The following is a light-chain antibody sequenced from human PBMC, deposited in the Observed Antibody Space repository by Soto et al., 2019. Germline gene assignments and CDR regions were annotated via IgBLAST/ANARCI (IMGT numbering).Light chain of an antibody. J-gene: IGLJ3*02. CDR3: SSYTSSSTWV. CDR2: EVS. Sequence: QSALTQPASVSGSPGQSITISCTGSSSDVGGYNYVSWYQQHPGKAPKLMIYEVSNRPSGVSNRFSGSKYGNTASLTISGLQAEDEGDYYCSSYTSSSTWVFGGGTKLTVL. CDR1: SSDVGGYNY. V-gene: IGLV2-14*01.